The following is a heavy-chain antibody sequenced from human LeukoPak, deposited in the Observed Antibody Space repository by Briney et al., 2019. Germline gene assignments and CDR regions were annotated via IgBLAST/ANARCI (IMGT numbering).Heavy chain of an antibody. CDR2: ISGNGGTT. Sequence: GGSLRLSCAASGFTFSTYAMSWVRQAPGKGLEWVSTISGNGGTTYYADPVKGRFTISRDNSKNTLYLQMNSLRVEDTAVYYCAKPPPDSSSWLFDYWGQGTLVTVSS. D-gene: IGHD6-13*01. V-gene: IGHV3-23*01. CDR3: AKPPPDSSSWLFDY. CDR1: GFTFSTYA. J-gene: IGHJ4*02.